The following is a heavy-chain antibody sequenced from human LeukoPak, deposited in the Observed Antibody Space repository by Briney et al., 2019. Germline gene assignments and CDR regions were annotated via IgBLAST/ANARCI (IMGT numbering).Heavy chain of an antibody. D-gene: IGHD4-17*01. CDR2: ISGSGETT. Sequence: PGGSLRLSCAASGFTFNNYAMNWVRQAPGKGLEWVSSISGSGETTYYADSAKGRFTISRDNSHNTLYPQMNSLRAEDTAVYYCARDYADYVGYFFFDYWGQGTLVTVSS. J-gene: IGHJ4*02. CDR3: ARDYADYVGYFFFDY. V-gene: IGHV3-23*01. CDR1: GFTFNNYA.